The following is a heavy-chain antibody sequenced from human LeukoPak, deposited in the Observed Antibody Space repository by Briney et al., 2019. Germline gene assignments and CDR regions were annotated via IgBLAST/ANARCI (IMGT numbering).Heavy chain of an antibody. CDR1: GFTFSNYW. Sequence: GSLRLSCTASGFTFSNYWMSWVRQTPEKGLEWVANLKQDGSETVYVDSVKGRFTISRDNAQSSLHLQMNSLRAEDTAVYYCARDPYSSSWSYGMDVWGQGTAVTVSS. V-gene: IGHV3-7*05. J-gene: IGHJ6*02. CDR2: LKQDGSET. CDR3: ARDPYSSSWSYGMDV. D-gene: IGHD6-13*01.